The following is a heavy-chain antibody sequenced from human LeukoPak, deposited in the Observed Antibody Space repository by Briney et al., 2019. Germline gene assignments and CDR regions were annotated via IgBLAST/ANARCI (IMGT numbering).Heavy chain of an antibody. J-gene: IGHJ4*02. CDR2: IIPNTTDT. D-gene: IGHD5-24*01. Sequence: ASVKVSRKASGYIFTGYYIHWVRQAPGQGLEWMGWIIPNTTDTKYAQNFRGRVTMTRDTSTSTAYMELSRLTSDDTAVYHCAREGDGYNYFDYWGQGTLVTVSS. CDR3: AREGDGYNYFDY. V-gene: IGHV1-2*02. CDR1: GYIFTGYY.